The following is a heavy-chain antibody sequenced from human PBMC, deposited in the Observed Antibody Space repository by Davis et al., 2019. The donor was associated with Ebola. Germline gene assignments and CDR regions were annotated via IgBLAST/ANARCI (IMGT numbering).Heavy chain of an antibody. CDR1: GFTFSSYG. CDR3: ATTYGGNYVD. J-gene: IGHJ4*02. CDR2: IWYDGSNK. V-gene: IGHV3-33*01. D-gene: IGHD4-23*01. Sequence: GESLKISCAASGFTFSSYGMHWVRQAPGKGLEWVAVIWYDGSNKYYADSVKGRFTISRDNSKNTLYLQMNSLRAEDTAVYYCATTYGGNYVDWGQGTLVTVSS.